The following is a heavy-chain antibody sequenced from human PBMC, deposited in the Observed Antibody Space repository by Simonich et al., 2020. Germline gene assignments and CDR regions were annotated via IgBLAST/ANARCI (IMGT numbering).Heavy chain of an antibody. Sequence: QVQLVQSGAEVKKPGASVKVSCKASGYTFTGYYMHWVRQAPGQGLAWLGGINPNSGGTNYAQKFQGRVTMTRDTSISTAYMELSRLRADDTAVYYCARGALTGDYYYMDVWGKGTTVTVSS. CDR3: ARGALTGDYYYMDV. CDR1: GYTFTGYY. V-gene: IGHV1-2*02. D-gene: IGHD7-27*01. J-gene: IGHJ6*03. CDR2: INPNSGGT.